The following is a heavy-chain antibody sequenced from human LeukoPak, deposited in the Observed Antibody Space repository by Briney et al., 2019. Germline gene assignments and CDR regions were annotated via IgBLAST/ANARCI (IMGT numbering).Heavy chain of an antibody. CDR2: INPNTGGT. V-gene: IGHV1-2*02. J-gene: IGHJ1*01. CDR1: GYTFTGYY. D-gene: IGHD3-16*02. Sequence: ASVKVSCKASGYTFTGYYMHWVRQAPGQGLEWMGWINPNTGGTNYAQKFQGRDTMTRDTSISTAYMELSRLRSDDTAVYYCARDLRTMITFGGVIVMGVGYFQHWGQGTLVTVSS. CDR3: ARDLRTMITFGGVIVMGVGYFQH.